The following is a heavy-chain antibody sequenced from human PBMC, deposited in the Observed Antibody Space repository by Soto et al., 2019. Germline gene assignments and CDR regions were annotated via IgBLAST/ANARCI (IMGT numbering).Heavy chain of an antibody. Sequence: QVHLVQSGAEVKTAGSSMKVSCRASGSTFDTSTFTWVRQAPGQGLEWMGRIFPILDRADYAQKFQGRVSSSADRYTNTVYMELSSLRFEDTAVYYCARDRGTYCGVECYSGSDSWGQGTLVTVSS. D-gene: IGHD2-21*01. CDR3: ARDRGTYCGVECYSGSDS. V-gene: IGHV1-69*08. CDR1: GSTFDTST. J-gene: IGHJ5*01. CDR2: IFPILDRA.